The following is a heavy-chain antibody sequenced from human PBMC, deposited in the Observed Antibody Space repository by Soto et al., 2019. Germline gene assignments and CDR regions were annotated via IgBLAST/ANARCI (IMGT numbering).Heavy chain of an antibody. CDR1: SGPDRSHN. Sequence: QVQLQQSGPRLVKPSETLSLTCTVSSGPDRSHNWGWIRQPPGRGLEWIGYVHYTGDTAYNPSLRGLVSIAAGTSANVIALILTSVTAADPSVYYCVRQGIDYLHGLVDVWGQGTTVSVSS. J-gene: IGHJ6*02. D-gene: IGHD4-17*01. V-gene: IGHV4-59*08. CDR2: VHYTGDT. CDR3: VRQGIDYLHGLVDV.